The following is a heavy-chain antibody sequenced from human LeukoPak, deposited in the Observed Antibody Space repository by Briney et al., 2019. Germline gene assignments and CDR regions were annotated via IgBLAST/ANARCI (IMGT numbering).Heavy chain of an antibody. Sequence: PSETLSLTCAVYGGSFSGYYWSWIRQPPGKGLEWIGSIYYSGSTYYNPSLKSRVTISVDTSKNQFPLKLSSVTAADTAVYYCARTEYSYGLFDYWGQGTLVTVSS. CDR2: IYYSGST. D-gene: IGHD5-18*01. CDR3: ARTEYSYGLFDY. J-gene: IGHJ4*02. V-gene: IGHV4-34*01. CDR1: GGSFSGYY.